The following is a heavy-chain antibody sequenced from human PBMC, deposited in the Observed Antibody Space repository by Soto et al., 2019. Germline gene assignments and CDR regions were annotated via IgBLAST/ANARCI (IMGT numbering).Heavy chain of an antibody. CDR2: IIPIVDIP. Sequence: QVQLVQSGAEVKKPGSSVKVSCKASGGTFSRYTFTWVRQAPGQGLEWMGRIIPIVDIPNYAQNFQGRVTITADKSTSTAYMEVSSLTSDDTAVYYCARHFTGVLVLGTSPPGGDNYGWDVWGQGTTVSVS. CDR3: ARHFTGVLVLGTSPPGGDNYGWDV. V-gene: IGHV1-69*02. D-gene: IGHD2-15*01. J-gene: IGHJ6*02. CDR1: GGTFSRYT.